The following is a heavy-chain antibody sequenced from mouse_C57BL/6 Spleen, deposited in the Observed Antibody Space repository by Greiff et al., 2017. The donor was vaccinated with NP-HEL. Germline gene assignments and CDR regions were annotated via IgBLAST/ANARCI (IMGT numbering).Heavy chain of an antibody. CDR3: ARRDYDGSSYWFAY. J-gene: IGHJ3*01. Sequence: VQLQQSGAELVMPGASVKLSCKASGYTFTSYWMHWVKQRPGQGLEWIGEIDPSDSYTNYNQKFKGKSTLTVDKSSSTAYMQLSSLTSEDSEVYYCARRDYDGSSYWFAYGGQGTLVTVSA. CDR2: IDPSDSYT. D-gene: IGHD1-1*01. V-gene: IGHV1-69*01. CDR1: GYTFTSYW.